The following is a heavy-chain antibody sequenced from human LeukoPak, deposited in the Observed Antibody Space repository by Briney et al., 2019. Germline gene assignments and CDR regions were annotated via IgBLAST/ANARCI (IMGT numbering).Heavy chain of an antibody. D-gene: IGHD5-18*01. CDR1: GGTFSSYA. J-gene: IGHJ6*02. Sequence: SVKVSCKASGGTFSSYAISWVRQAAGQGLEWMGRIIPILGIGNYAQKSQGRVTITADKSTSTAYMELSSLISEDTAVYYCAREVDTAMVGMDVWGQGTTVTVSS. CDR3: AREVDTAMVGMDV. CDR2: IIPILGIG. V-gene: IGHV1-69*04.